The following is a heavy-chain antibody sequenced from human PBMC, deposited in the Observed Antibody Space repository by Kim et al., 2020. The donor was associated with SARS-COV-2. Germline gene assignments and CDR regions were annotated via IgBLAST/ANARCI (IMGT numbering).Heavy chain of an antibody. D-gene: IGHD6-19*01. J-gene: IGHJ6*02. V-gene: IGHV4-59*13. CDR1: GGSISSYY. Sequence: SETLSLTCTVSGGSISSYYWSWIRQPPGKGLEWIGYIYYSGSTNYNPSLKSRVTISVDTSKNQFSLKLSSVTAADTAVYYCARSAAVSGWYSLGYYYYGMDVWGQGTTVTVSS. CDR3: ARSAAVSGWYSLGYYYYGMDV. CDR2: IYYSGST.